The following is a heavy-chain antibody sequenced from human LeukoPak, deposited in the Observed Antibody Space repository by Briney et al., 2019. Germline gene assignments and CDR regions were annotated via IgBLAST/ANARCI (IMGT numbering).Heavy chain of an antibody. CDR2: MNPNSGNT. V-gene: IGHV1-8*01. D-gene: IGHD4-23*01. J-gene: IGHJ5*02. CDR1: EYTFTSYD. CDR3: ARSNYGGKRWFDP. Sequence: ASVIVSFKPSEYTFTSYDINWVRQATGQGREWMGWMNPNSGNTGYAQKFQGRVTMTRDTSISTAYMELSSLRSEDTAVYFCARSNYGGKRWFDPWGQGTLVIVSS.